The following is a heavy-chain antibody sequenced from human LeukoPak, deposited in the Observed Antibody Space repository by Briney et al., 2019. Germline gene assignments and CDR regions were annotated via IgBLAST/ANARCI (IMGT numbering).Heavy chain of an antibody. CDR3: AKDPDYYGSESYLNY. D-gene: IGHD3-10*01. CDR2: ISGSAGST. Sequence: GGSLRLSCAASGFTFSDFAMNWVRQAPGRGLEWIATISGSAGSTHYADSVKGRFTISRDNSKNTVYLQMNGLRAEDTAVYYCAKDPDYYGSESYLNYWGQGTLVTVSS. V-gene: IGHV3-23*01. J-gene: IGHJ4*02. CDR1: GFTFSDFA.